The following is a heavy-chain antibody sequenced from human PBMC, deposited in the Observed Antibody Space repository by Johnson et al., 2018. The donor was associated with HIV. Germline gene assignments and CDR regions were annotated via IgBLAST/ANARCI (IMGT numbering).Heavy chain of an antibody. Sequence: QVQLVESGGGVVQPGRSLRLSCAASGFTFSSYGMHWVRQAPGKGLEWVAVIWYDGSNKYYADSVKGRFTISRDNSQNTLYLQMNRLRAEDTAVYYCAKVRFGGNALGAFDIWGQGTMVTVSS. CDR3: AKVRFGGNALGAFDI. CDR2: IWYDGSNK. CDR1: GFTFSSYG. V-gene: IGHV3-33*06. D-gene: IGHD4-23*01. J-gene: IGHJ3*02.